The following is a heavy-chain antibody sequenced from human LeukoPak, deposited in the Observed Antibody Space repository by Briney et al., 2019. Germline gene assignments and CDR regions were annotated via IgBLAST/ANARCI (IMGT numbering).Heavy chain of an antibody. CDR1: GGTFSSYA. Sequence: ASVKVSCKASGGTFSSYAISWVRQAPGQGLEWMGGIIPIFGTANYAQKFQGRVTITADESTGTAYMELSSLRSEDTAVYYCARLGGNTAMGYNWFDPWGQGTLVTVSS. V-gene: IGHV1-69*13. CDR3: ARLGGNTAMGYNWFDP. CDR2: IIPIFGTA. J-gene: IGHJ5*02. D-gene: IGHD5-18*01.